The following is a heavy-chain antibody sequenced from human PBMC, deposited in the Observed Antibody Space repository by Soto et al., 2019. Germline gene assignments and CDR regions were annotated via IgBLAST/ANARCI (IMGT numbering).Heavy chain of an antibody. CDR1: GFTLSSYA. CDR3: AKVNSNYWFDP. D-gene: IGHD4-4*01. CDR2: ISDSGGSA. Sequence: EVQLLESGGGLVQPGGSLRLSCAASGFTLSSYAMSWVRQAPGKGLEWVSAISDSGGSAYFADSVKGRFTISRDNSKNTLYLQMNSLRAEDTAVYYCAKVNSNYWFDPWGQGTLVTVSS. J-gene: IGHJ5*02. V-gene: IGHV3-23*01.